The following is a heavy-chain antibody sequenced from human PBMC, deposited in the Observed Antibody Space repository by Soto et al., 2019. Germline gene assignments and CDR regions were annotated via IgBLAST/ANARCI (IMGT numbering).Heavy chain of an antibody. CDR3: ARVVNRRITGTALDY. CDR1: GYTFTGYY. J-gene: IGHJ4*02. CDR2: INPNSGGT. V-gene: IGHV1-2*02. D-gene: IGHD1-20*01. Sequence: ASVKVSCKASGYTFTGYYMHWVRQAPGQGLEWLGWINPNSGGTNYAQKFQGRVTMTRDTSISTAYMELSRLRSDDTAVYYCARVVNRRITGTALDYWGQGTLVTVSS.